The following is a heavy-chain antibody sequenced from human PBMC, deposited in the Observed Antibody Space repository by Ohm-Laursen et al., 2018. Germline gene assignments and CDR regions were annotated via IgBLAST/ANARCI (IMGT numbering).Heavy chain of an antibody. V-gene: IGHV3-23*01. CDR1: GFTLSNYA. CDR2: IGVGGDGI. J-gene: IGHJ6*02. CDR3: AKDLRPGDYYYGMDV. D-gene: IGHD3-10*01. Sequence: SLGLSCSASGFTLSNYAISWVRQAPGKGLEWVSRIGVGGDGIVHADSVRGRFTISSDNSKNTVYLQMNSLRAEDTAVYYCAKDLRPGDYYYGMDVWGQGTTVTVSS.